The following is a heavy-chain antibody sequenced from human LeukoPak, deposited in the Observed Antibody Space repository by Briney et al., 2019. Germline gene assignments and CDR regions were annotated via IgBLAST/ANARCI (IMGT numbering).Heavy chain of an antibody. Sequence: GESLKISCQGSGYSFTSYWIGWVRQMPGKGLEWRGIIYPGDSDTRYSPSFQGQVTISADKSISTAYLQWSGLKASDTAMYYCARPRDGYNSAFDYWGQGTLVTVSS. CDR2: IYPGDSDT. CDR1: GYSFTSYW. D-gene: IGHD5-24*01. V-gene: IGHV5-51*01. CDR3: ARPRDGYNSAFDY. J-gene: IGHJ4*02.